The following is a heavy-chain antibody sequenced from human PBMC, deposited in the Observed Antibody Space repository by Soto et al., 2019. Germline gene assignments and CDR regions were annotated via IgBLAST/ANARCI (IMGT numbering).Heavy chain of an antibody. Sequence: GASVKVSCKASGYTFTSYGISWVRQAPGQGLEWIGWISAYNGNTNYAQKLQGRVTMTTDTSTSTAYMELRSLRSDDTAVYYCARDCGWELRSDYYYYGMDVWGQGTTVTVSS. CDR2: ISAYNGNT. CDR3: ARDCGWELRSDYYYYGMDV. V-gene: IGHV1-18*04. CDR1: GYTFTSYG. D-gene: IGHD1-26*01. J-gene: IGHJ6*02.